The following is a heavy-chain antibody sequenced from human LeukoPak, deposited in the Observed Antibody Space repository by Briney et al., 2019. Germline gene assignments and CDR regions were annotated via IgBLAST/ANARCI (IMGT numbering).Heavy chain of an antibody. V-gene: IGHV3-23*01. D-gene: IGHD6-19*01. J-gene: IGHJ4*01. CDR3: AKRISEAVTGTPDFDY. Sequence: GGSLRLSCAASEFTFSSYAMNWVRQAPGKGLEWVATISSGGTTYYADSVKGRFTISRDNTKNTLYLQMNSLRAEDTAVYYCAKRISEAVTGTPDFDYWGQGTLVTVSS. CDR2: ISSGGTT. CDR1: EFTFSSYA.